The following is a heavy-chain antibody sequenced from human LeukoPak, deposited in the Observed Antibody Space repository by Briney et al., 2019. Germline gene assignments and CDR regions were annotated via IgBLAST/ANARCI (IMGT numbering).Heavy chain of an antibody. CDR1: GFTFRSYW. D-gene: IGHD3-22*01. V-gene: IGHV3-74*01. Sequence: GGSLRLSCSASGFTFRSYWMHWVRQAPGKGLVWVSRINSDGSSTSYADSVKGRFTISRDNAKNTLYLQMNSLRAEDTAVYYCAKEGYYYDSSGYARPFDYWGQGTLVTVSS. CDR3: AKEGYYYDSSGYARPFDY. J-gene: IGHJ4*02. CDR2: INSDGSST.